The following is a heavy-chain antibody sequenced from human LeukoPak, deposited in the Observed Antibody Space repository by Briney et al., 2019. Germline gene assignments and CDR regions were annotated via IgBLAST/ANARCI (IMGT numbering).Heavy chain of an antibody. Sequence: GGCLRLSCAASGFTFSSYSMNWVRQVPGKGLECLANIKEDGSETYYADSVKGRFTISRDNPKNLLFLQINSLRVEDTAVYYCARETPRRGETRDGYRWGQGTLVTVSS. CDR2: IKEDGSET. CDR1: GFTFSSYS. D-gene: IGHD5-24*01. V-gene: IGHV3-7*01. J-gene: IGHJ4*02. CDR3: ARETPRRGETRDGYR.